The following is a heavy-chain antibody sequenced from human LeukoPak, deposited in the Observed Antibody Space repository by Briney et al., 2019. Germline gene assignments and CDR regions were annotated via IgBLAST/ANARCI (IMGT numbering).Heavy chain of an antibody. Sequence: GGSLRLSCAASGFIFSRYWMTWVRQAPGKGLEWVANIKPDGSEKKYVDSVKGRFTISRDNAKNSLYLQMNSLRAEDTAVYYCARGSGWYDYWGQGTLVTVSS. V-gene: IGHV3-7*02. D-gene: IGHD6-19*01. CDR2: IKPDGSEK. CDR3: ARGSGWYDY. J-gene: IGHJ4*02. CDR1: GFIFSRYW.